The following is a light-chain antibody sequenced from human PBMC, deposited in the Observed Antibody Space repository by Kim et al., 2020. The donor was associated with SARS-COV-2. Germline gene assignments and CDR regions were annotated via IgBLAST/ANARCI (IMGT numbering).Light chain of an antibody. V-gene: IGKV3-15*01. J-gene: IGKJ1*01. Sequence: EIVMTQSPATLSVSPGERATLSCRASQSVSSNLAWYQQKPGQAPRLLIYGASTRASGIPARFSGSGSGTEFTLTISSLQSEDFAVYYCQQYNNWPPWWTFGQATKVDSK. CDR2: GAS. CDR1: QSVSSN. CDR3: QQYNNWPPWWT.